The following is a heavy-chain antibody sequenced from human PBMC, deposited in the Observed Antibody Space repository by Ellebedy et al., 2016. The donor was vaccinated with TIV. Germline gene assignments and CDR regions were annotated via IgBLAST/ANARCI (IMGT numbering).Heavy chain of an antibody. Sequence: PGGSLRLSCAASGFTFSSYAMNWVRQAPGKGLQWVSSISVRNSYIYYTDSVKGRFTISRDDARNSLSLQMSGLRPDDTAVYYCARVTTLATGTGYYFDYWGQGTLVTVSS. CDR3: ARVTTLATGTGYYFDY. CDR1: GFTFSSYA. D-gene: IGHD4-17*01. J-gene: IGHJ4*02. CDR2: ISVRNSYI. V-gene: IGHV3-21*01.